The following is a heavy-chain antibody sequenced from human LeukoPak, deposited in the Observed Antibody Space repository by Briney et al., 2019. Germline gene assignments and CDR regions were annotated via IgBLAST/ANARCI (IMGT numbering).Heavy chain of an antibody. D-gene: IGHD2-8*01. CDR3: SRENGAFSPFGY. CDR1: GGSISSSSYY. J-gene: IGHJ4*02. Sequence: PSETLSLTCTVSGGSISSSSYYWGWIRQSPGKGLEWIGSMYYRGSTYYNPSLESRVTVSLDKSKNQLSLNLTSVTAADTAVYYCSRENGAFSPFGYWGQGTLVTVSS. CDR2: MYYRGST. V-gene: IGHV4-39*07.